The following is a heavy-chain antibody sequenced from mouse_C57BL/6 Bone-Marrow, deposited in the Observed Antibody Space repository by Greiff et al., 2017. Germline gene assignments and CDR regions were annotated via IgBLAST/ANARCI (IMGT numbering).Heavy chain of an antibody. D-gene: IGHD1-1*01. CDR3: ARSYYGSSSWFAY. CDR1: GFSLSTFGMG. J-gene: IGHJ3*01. CDR2: IWWDDEK. V-gene: IGHV8-8*01. Sequence: QVTLKVSGPGILQPSQTLSLTCSFFGFSLSTFGMGVGWIRQPSGKGLEWLAHIWWDDEKYYNPALKSRLPISKDASKNRVFLKIANVDTADTATYYCARSYYGSSSWFAYWGQGTLVTVSA.